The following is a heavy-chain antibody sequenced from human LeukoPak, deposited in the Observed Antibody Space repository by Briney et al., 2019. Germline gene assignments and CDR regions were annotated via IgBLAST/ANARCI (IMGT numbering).Heavy chain of an antibody. J-gene: IGHJ5*02. Sequence: PSETLSLTCTVSGGSISSSSYYWGWIRQPPGKGLEWIGSIYYSGSTYYNPSLKSRVTISVDTSKNQFSLKLSSVTAADTAVYYCARDSSSGWYGSSPHNWFDPWGQGTLVTVSS. CDR2: IYYSGST. CDR3: ARDSSSGWYGSSPHNWFDP. CDR1: GGSISSSSYY. V-gene: IGHV4-39*07. D-gene: IGHD6-19*01.